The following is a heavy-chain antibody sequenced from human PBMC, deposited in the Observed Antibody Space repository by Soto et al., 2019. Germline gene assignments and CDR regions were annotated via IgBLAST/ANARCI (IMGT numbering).Heavy chain of an antibody. V-gene: IGHV4-4*02. D-gene: IGHD1-20*01. CDR3: ARGPDNWNDGYFDY. CDR1: GGSIISSNW. CDR2: IYHSGST. J-gene: IGHJ4*02. Sequence: SETLSLTCAVSGGSIISSNWWSFVRQPPGKGLEWIGEIYHSGSTNYNPSLKSRVTISVDKSENQFSLKLSSVTAADTAVYYCARGPDNWNDGYFDYWGQGTLVTVS.